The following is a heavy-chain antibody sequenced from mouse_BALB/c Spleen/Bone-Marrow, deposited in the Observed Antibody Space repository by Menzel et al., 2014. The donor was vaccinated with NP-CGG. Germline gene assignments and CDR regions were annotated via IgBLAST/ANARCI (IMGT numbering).Heavy chain of an antibody. V-gene: IGHV7-3*02. CDR2: IRSKANGYTT. D-gene: IGHD2-1*01. CDR3: ARDYGNYVRFAY. J-gene: IGHJ3*01. CDR1: GFTFTDYY. Sequence: EVHLVESGGGLVLPGGSLRLSCATSGFTFTDYYMSWVRQPPGKALEWLGFIRSKANGYTTEYSASVKGRFTISRDNSQSILYLQMNTLRAEDSATYYCARDYGNYVRFAYWGQGTLVTGSA.